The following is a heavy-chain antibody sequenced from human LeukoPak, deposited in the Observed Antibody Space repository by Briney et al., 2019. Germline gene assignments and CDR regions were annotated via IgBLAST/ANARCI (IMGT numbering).Heavy chain of an antibody. CDR3: ARGAHGYVGWFDS. J-gene: IGHJ5*01. CDR2: IYYSATT. Sequence: SETLSLTCTVSGSSISSYYWSWIRQSPGKGLEWIGYIYYSATTHYTPSLQSRVTISVDTSKNQLSLQMTSVTAADTAVYDYARGAHGYVGWFDSWGQGTLVTVSS. V-gene: IGHV4-59*01. D-gene: IGHD3-16*01. CDR1: GSSISSYY.